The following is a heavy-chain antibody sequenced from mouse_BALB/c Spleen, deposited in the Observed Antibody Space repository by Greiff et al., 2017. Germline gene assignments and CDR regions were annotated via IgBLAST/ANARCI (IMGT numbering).Heavy chain of an antibody. J-gene: IGHJ4*01. V-gene: IGHV2-4-1*01. CDR3: ARPNWPLYAMDY. D-gene: IGHD4-1*01. CDR1: GFSLTSYG. CDR2: IWSGGST. Sequence: VKLMESGPGLVAPSQSLSITCTVSGFSLTSYGVHWVRQSPGKGLEWLGVIWSGGSTDYNAAFISRLSISKDNSKSQVFFKMNSLQADDTAIYYCARPNWPLYAMDYWGQGTSVTVSS.